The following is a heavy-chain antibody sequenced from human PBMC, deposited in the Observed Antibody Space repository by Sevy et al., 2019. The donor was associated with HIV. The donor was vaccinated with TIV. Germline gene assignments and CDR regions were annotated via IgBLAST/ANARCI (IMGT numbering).Heavy chain of an antibody. CDR2: ISSSSSTI. CDR3: ARDGNGLFDY. V-gene: IGHV3-48*01. Sequence: GGSLRLSCAVSGFTFSSYNMNWVRQAPGKGLEWVSYISSSSSTIYYADSVKGRFTISRDNAKNSPYLQMNSLRAEDTAVYYCARDGNGLFDYWGQGTLVTVSS. CDR1: GFTFSSYN. J-gene: IGHJ4*02. D-gene: IGHD2-8*01.